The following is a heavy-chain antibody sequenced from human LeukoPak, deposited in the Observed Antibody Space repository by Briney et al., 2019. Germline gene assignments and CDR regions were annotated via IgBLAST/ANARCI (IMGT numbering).Heavy chain of an antibody. J-gene: IGHJ1*01. D-gene: IGHD2-2*01. V-gene: IGHV3-30*02. CDR3: AKVQVTQTAAIIAEYFQH. CDR2: IRYDGSNK. CDR1: GFTFSSYG. Sequence: PGGPLRLSCAASGFTFSSYGMHWVRQAPGKGLEWVAFIRYDGSNKYYADSVKGRFTISRDNSKNTLYLQMNSLRAEDTAVYYCAKVQVTQTAAIIAEYFQHWGQGTLVTVSS.